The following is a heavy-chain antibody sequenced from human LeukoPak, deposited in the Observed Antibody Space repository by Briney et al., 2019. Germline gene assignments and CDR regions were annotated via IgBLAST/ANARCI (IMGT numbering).Heavy chain of an antibody. Sequence: ASVKVSCKASGYTFTGYYMHWVRQAPGQGLEWMGWINPNSGGTNYAQKFQGRVTMTRDTSISTAYMELSRLRSDDTAVYYCARVSRSSPSYYYYYGTDVWGQGTTVTVSS. J-gene: IGHJ6*02. CDR1: GYTFTGYY. CDR3: ARVSRSSPSYYYYYGTDV. D-gene: IGHD6-13*01. V-gene: IGHV1-2*02. CDR2: INPNSGGT.